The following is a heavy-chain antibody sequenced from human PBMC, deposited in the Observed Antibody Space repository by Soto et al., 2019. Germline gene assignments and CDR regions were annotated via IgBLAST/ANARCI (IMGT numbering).Heavy chain of an antibody. CDR1: GYSFTSHY. D-gene: IGHD4-17*01. CDR2: IYPGGVNI. Sequence: ASVKVSCKAIGYSFTSHYMHWVRQAPGQGLEWMGTIYPGGVNIGYAQKFKGRVTMTKDTSTSTAYMELRSLRSDDTAVYYCARKWTTGEIDYWGQGTLVTVSS. CDR3: ARKWTTGEIDY. V-gene: IGHV1-46*01. J-gene: IGHJ4*02.